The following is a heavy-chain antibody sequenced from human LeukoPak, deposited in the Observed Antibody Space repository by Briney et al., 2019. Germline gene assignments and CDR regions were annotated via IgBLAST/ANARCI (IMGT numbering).Heavy chain of an antibody. Sequence: RRSPRLSCAASGFTFSSYAMHWGRRAPGKGVEGVAVISYDGSNKYYADSVKGRFTISRDNSKNTLYLQMNSLRAEDTAVYYCARASRTNWFDPWGQGTLVTVSS. CDR2: ISYDGSNK. V-gene: IGHV3-30*04. J-gene: IGHJ5*02. CDR1: GFTFSSYA. CDR3: ARASRTNWFDP.